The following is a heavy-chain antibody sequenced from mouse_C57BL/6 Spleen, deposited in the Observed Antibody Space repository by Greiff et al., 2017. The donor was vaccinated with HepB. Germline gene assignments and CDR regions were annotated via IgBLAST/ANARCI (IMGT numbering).Heavy chain of an antibody. CDR3: ASTTGFAY. J-gene: IGHJ3*01. Sequence: ESGPGLVKPSQSLSLTCSVTGYSITSGYYWNWIRQFPGNTLEWMGYISYDGSNNYNPSLKNRISITRDTSKNQFFLKLNSVTTEDTATYYCASTTGFAYWGQGTLVTVSA. V-gene: IGHV3-6*01. CDR1: GYSITSGYY. CDR2: ISYDGSN.